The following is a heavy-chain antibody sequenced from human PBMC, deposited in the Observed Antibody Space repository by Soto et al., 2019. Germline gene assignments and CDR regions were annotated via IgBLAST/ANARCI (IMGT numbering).Heavy chain of an antibody. CDR2: IFPSDSDT. J-gene: IGHJ5*02. V-gene: IGHV5-51*01. CDR1: GYSFTSYW. CDR3: ARKDESGYFNWFDP. D-gene: IGHD3-22*01. Sequence: GESLKISCKGSGYSFTSYWISWVRQMPGKGLEWMGIIFPSDSDTRYSPSFQGQVTISADRSTSTVFLQWASLKASDTAVYFCARKDESGYFNWFDPWGQGTLVTVSS.